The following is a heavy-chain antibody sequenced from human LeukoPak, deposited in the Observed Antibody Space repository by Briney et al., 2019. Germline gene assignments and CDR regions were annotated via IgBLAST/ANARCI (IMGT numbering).Heavy chain of an antibody. Sequence: SETLSLTCAVYGGSFSGYYWSWIRQPPGKGLEWIGEINHSGSTNYNPSLKSRVTISLDTSKNQFSLKLSSVTAADTAVYYCARVQGKDIYYYDSSGYPVHDAFDIWGQGTMVTVSS. CDR1: GGSFSGYY. J-gene: IGHJ3*02. D-gene: IGHD3-22*01. CDR2: INHSGST. CDR3: ARVQGKDIYYYDSSGYPVHDAFDI. V-gene: IGHV4-34*01.